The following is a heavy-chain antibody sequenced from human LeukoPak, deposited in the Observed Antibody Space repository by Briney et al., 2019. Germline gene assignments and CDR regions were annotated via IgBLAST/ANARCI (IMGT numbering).Heavy chain of an antibody. D-gene: IGHD5-24*01. J-gene: IGHJ4*02. V-gene: IGHV4-34*01. CDR3: AGDGYNFGY. CDR1: GGSFSGYY. Sequence: KPSETLSLTCAVYGGSFSGYYWSWIRQPPGKGLEWIGEINHSGSTNYNPSLKSRVTISVDTSKNQFSLKLSSVTAADTAVYYCAGDGYNFGYWGQGTLVTVSS. CDR2: INHSGST.